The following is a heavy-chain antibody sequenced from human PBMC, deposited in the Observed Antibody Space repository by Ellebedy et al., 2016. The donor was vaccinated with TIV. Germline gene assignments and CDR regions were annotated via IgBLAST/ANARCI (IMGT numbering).Heavy chain of an antibody. CDR1: GYTFTRYG. J-gene: IGHJ3*02. D-gene: IGHD3-3*02. Sequence: ASVKVSCXVSGYTFTRYGMGWVRQAPGQGLEWMGWIAVYNGHTKYAQKFQDRVVMTTETATSTVYMELRSLRSDDTARYYCAKISPTHRGAFDIWGQGTMVTVSS. CDR2: IAVYNGHT. CDR3: AKISPTHRGAFDI. V-gene: IGHV1-18*01.